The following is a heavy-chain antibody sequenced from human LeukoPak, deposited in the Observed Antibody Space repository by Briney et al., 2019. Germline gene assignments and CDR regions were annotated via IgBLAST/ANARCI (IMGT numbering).Heavy chain of an antibody. Sequence: SVKVSCKAPGFTFTSSAMQWVRQARGQRLEWIGWIVVGSGNTNYAQKFQERVTITRDTSTSTAYMELSSLRSEDTAVYYCAADLYQLLAFDIWGQGTMVTVSS. CDR1: GFTFTSSA. D-gene: IGHD2-2*01. V-gene: IGHV1-58*02. CDR2: IVVGSGNT. J-gene: IGHJ3*02. CDR3: AADLYQLLAFDI.